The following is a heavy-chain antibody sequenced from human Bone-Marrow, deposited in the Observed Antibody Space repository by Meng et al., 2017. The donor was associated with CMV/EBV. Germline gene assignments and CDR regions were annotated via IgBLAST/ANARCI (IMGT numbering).Heavy chain of an antibody. V-gene: IGHV1-8*02. D-gene: IGHD2-2*02. CDR1: GYSFTNHW. Sequence: GGSLRLSCKGSGYSFTNHWIGWVRQAPGQGLEWMGWMNPNSGNTGYAQKFQGRVTMTRNTSISTAYMELSSLRSEDTAVYYCARRSSIRGCEFGGQGTLVTCYS. CDR3: ARRSSIRGCEF. J-gene: IGHJ4*02. CDR2: MNPNSGNT.